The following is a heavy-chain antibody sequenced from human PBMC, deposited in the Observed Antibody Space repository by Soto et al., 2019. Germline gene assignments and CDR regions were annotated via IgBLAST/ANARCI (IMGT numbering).Heavy chain of an antibody. V-gene: IGHV3-7*03. Sequence: PGGSLRLSCAASGFIFSTYWMNWVRQAPGKGLEWVANIKQDGSEKYYVDSVKGRFTISRDNGKNSLYLQMNSLRAEDTAVYYCARADYGDYYYLGMDVWDLGTPVTVSS. J-gene: IGHJ6*02. CDR1: GFIFSTYW. CDR3: ARADYGDYYYLGMDV. CDR2: IKQDGSEK. D-gene: IGHD4-17*01.